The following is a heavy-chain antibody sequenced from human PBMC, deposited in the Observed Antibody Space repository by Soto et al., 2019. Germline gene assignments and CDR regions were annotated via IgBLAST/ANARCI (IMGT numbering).Heavy chain of an antibody. CDR1: GGSFSGYY. CDR3: ARGGYGRRGYYYYMDV. CDR2: INHSGST. D-gene: IGHD3-10*01. V-gene: IGHV4-34*01. J-gene: IGHJ6*03. Sequence: SETLSLTCAVYGGSFSGYYWSWIRQPPGKGLEWIGEINHSGSTNYNPSLKSRVTISVDTSKNQFSLKLSSVTAADTAVYYCARGGYGRRGYYYYMDVWGKGTTVTVSS.